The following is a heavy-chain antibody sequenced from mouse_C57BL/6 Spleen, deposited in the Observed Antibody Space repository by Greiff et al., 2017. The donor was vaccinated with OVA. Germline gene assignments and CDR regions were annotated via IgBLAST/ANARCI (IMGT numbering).Heavy chain of an antibody. V-gene: IGHV1-15*01. CDR1: GYTFTDYE. J-gene: IGHJ4*01. CDR3: LYDGYYPYAMDY. Sequence: VQLQQSGAELVRPGASVTLSCKASGYTFTDYEMHWVKQTPVHGLEWIGAIDPETGGTAYNQKFKGKAILTADKSSSTAYMELRSLTSEDSAVYYCLYDGYYPYAMDYWGQGTSVTVSS. D-gene: IGHD2-3*01. CDR2: IDPETGGT.